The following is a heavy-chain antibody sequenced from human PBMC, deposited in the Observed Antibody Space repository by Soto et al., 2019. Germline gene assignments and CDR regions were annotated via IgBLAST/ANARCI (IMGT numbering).Heavy chain of an antibody. CDR1: GFTFTSSA. V-gene: IGHV1-58*01. D-gene: IGHD2-15*01. Sequence: SVKVSCKASGFTFTSSAVQWVRQARGQRLEWIGWIVVGSGNTNYAQKFQERVTITRDMSTSTAYMELSSLRSEDTAVYYCAAEQKPALDAFDIWGQGTMVTVSS. CDR3: AAEQKPALDAFDI. J-gene: IGHJ3*02. CDR2: IVVGSGNT.